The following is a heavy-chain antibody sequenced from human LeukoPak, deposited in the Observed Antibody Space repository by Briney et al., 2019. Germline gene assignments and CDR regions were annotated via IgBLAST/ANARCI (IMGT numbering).Heavy chain of an antibody. Sequence: GGSLRLSCAASGFTFSSYAMSWVRQAPGKGLEWVSAISGSGGSTYYADSVKGRFTISRDNAKNSLYLQMNSLRAEDTALYYCARDFSRVSEYWGQGTLVTVSS. CDR1: GFTFSSYA. CDR2: ISGSGGST. CDR3: ARDFSRVSEY. V-gene: IGHV3-23*01. J-gene: IGHJ4*02. D-gene: IGHD6-13*01.